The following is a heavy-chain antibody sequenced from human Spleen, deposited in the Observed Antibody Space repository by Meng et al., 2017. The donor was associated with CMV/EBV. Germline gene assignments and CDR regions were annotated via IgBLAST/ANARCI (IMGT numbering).Heavy chain of an antibody. V-gene: IGHV1-18*01. CDR2: ISAYNGNT. CDR1: GYTFNSYG. Sequence: SGYTFNSYGISWVRQAPGRGLEWMGWISAYNGNTNYAQKLQGRVTMTTDTSTSTAYMELRSLRSDDTAVYYCARELQTARGYYFDYWGQGTLVTVSS. CDR3: ARELQTARGYYFDY. D-gene: IGHD2-21*02. J-gene: IGHJ4*02.